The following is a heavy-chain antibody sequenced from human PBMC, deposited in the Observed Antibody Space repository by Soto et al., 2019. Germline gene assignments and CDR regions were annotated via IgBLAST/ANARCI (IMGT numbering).Heavy chain of an antibody. CDR1: GFTFSSYG. D-gene: IGHD5-18*01. Sequence: QVQLVESGGGVVQPGRSLRLSCAASGFTFSSYGMHWVRQAPGKGLEWVAVIWYDGSNKYYADSVKGRFTISRDNSKNTLYLQMNSLRAEDTAVYYCAREGDDVDTAMVTAYGMDVWGQGTTVTVSS. V-gene: IGHV3-33*01. CDR3: AREGDDVDTAMVTAYGMDV. CDR2: IWYDGSNK. J-gene: IGHJ6*02.